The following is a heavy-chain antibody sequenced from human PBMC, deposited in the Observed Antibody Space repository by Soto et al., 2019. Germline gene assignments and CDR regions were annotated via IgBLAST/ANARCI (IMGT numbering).Heavy chain of an antibody. V-gene: IGHV4-34*01. CDR2: INHSGST. Sequence: PSETLSLTCADYGGSFSGYYWSWIRQPPGKGLEWIGEINHSGSTNYNPSLKSRVTISVDTSKNQFSLKLSSVTAADTAVYYRARGPHPFAIMVYARWFDPWGQGTRVTVSS. CDR3: ARGPHPFAIMVYARWFDP. D-gene: IGHD2-8*01. J-gene: IGHJ5*02. CDR1: GGSFSGYY.